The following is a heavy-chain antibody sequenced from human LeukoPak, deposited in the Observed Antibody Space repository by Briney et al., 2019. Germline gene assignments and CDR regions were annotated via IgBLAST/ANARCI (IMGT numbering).Heavy chain of an antibody. CDR1: GGSMNNRDYY. CDR3: ARQEWQLVRENAFDI. CDR2: IYYSGST. J-gene: IGHJ3*02. D-gene: IGHD1-26*01. Sequence: PSQTLSLTCTVSGGSMNNRDYYWSWIRQPPGKGLEWLGYIYYSGSTYYNPSLKSRITISEDTPKNQFSLKLKSVTAADTAVYYCARQEWQLVRENAFDIWGQGTMVTVSS. V-gene: IGHV4-30-4*01.